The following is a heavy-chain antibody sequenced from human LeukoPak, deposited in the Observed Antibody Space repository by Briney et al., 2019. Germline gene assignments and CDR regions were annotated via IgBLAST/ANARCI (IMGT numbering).Heavy chain of an antibody. D-gene: IGHD4-23*01. CDR1: GYTFTSYY. Sequence: VASVTVSCTASGYTFTSYYMHWARQAPGQGLEWMGIINPSGGSTSYAQKFQGRVTMTRDTSTSTVYMELSSLRSEDTAVYYCAGGGPDPTVLNYYYYGMDVWGQGTTVTVSS. J-gene: IGHJ6*02. CDR2: INPSGGST. V-gene: IGHV1-46*01. CDR3: AGGGPDPTVLNYYYYGMDV.